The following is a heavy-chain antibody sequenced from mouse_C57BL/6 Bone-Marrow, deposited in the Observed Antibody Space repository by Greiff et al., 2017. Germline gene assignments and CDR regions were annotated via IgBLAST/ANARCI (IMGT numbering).Heavy chain of an antibody. D-gene: IGHD2-1*01. CDR2: INPNSGTT. J-gene: IGHJ2*01. CDR3: AKAVYYGPYFDY. V-gene: IGHV1-39*01. CDR1: GYSFTDYN. Sequence: EVQLQQSGPELVKPGASVKISCKASGYSFTDYNMNWVKQSTGKSLEWIGLINPNSGTTSYNQKFKGKATLTVDQSSSTAYMQLNSLTSEDSAVYYCAKAVYYGPYFDYWGQGTTLTVSS.